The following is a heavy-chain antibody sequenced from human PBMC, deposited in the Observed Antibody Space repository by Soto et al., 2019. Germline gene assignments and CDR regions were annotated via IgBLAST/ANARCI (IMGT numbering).Heavy chain of an antibody. V-gene: IGHV1-3*04. Sequence: QVQLVQSGAEVKNPGASAKVSCKGSGYTFTRHGMHWVRQAPGQGLEWLGWINTDNGHTVYTEKFQGRVTITRDTSAHTAYMDLSSLRFEDTAVYYCAIEEPNSGNWDYWGQGSLVTVAS. J-gene: IGHJ4*02. CDR1: GYTFTRHG. CDR2: INTDNGHT. D-gene: IGHD3-10*01. CDR3: AIEEPNSGNWDY.